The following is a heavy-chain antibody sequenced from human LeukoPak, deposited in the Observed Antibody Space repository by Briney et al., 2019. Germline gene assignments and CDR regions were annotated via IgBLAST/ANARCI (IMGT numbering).Heavy chain of an antibody. J-gene: IGHJ5*02. Sequence: SETLSLTCTVSGGSISSSSYYWGWIRQPPGKGLEWIGSIYYSGSTYYNPSLKSRVTISVDTSKNQFSLKLSSVTDADTAVYYCARGLEQWLLGWFDPWGQGTLVTVSS. V-gene: IGHV4-39*07. CDR3: ARGLEQWLLGWFDP. D-gene: IGHD6-19*01. CDR1: GGSISSSSYY. CDR2: IYYSGST.